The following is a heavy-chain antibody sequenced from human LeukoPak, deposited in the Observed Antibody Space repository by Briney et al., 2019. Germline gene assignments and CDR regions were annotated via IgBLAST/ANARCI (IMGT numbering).Heavy chain of an antibody. CDR1: GFTFDSFS. D-gene: IGHD1-26*01. V-gene: IGHV3-21*01. CDR3: ARVPGEMGATLAYLDY. J-gene: IGHJ4*02. Sequence: GGSLRLSCAASGFTFDSFSINWVRQAPGKGLEWVASISSSTTYIYYAGSVKGRFTISKDNAKNLVYLEMNSLRAEDTAVYYCARVPGEMGATLAYLDYWGQGTLVIVSS. CDR2: ISSSTTYI.